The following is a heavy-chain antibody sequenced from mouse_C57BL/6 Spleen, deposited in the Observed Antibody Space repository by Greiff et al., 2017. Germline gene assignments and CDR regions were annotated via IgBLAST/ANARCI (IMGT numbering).Heavy chain of an antibody. D-gene: IGHD1-1*01. Sequence: QVQLQQPGAELVRPGTSVKLSCKASGYTFTSYWMHWVKQRPGQGLEWIGVIDPSDSYTNYNQKFKGKATLTVETSSSTAYMQLSSLTSEDSAVYYCARGSYGYFDYWGQGTTLTVSS. J-gene: IGHJ2*01. V-gene: IGHV1-59*01. CDR3: ARGSYGYFDY. CDR2: IDPSDSYT. CDR1: GYTFTSYW.